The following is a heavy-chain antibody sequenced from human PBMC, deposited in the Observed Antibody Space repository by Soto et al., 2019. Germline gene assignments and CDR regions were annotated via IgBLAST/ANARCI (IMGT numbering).Heavy chain of an antibody. V-gene: IGHV3-33*06. CDR2: IWYDGSNK. CDR1: GFTFSSYG. J-gene: IGHJ6*02. CDR3: AKDRGSYGTHLYYYGMDV. D-gene: IGHD3-16*01. Sequence: GGSLRLSCAASGFTFSSYGMHWVRQAPGKGLEWVAVIWYDGSNKYYADSVKGRFTISRDNSKNTLYLQMNSLRAEDTAVYYCAKDRGSYGTHLYYYGMDVWGQGTTVTVSS.